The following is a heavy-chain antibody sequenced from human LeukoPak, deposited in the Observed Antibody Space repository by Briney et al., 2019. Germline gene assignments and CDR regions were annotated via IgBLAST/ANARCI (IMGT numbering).Heavy chain of an antibody. CDR2: IKRRPDGGTT. J-gene: IGHJ6*02. D-gene: IGHD6-6*01. V-gene: IGHV3-15*07. Sequence: GGSLRLSCAASGFTFSNAWMNWVRQAPEKGLEWVGRIKRRPDGGTTDYAAPVKGRFTISRDDSKNTLYLQMNSLKTKDTAVYYCTTHTRRTSIAARRYYYYGMDVWGQGTTVTVSS. CDR1: GFTFSNAW. CDR3: TTHTRRTSIAARRYYYYGMDV.